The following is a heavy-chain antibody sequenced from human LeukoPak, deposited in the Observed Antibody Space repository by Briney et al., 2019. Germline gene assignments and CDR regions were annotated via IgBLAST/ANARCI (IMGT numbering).Heavy chain of an antibody. Sequence: GGSLRLSCAASGFTFSNYWMNWVRQAPGKGLVWVSRISNDGSTTTYADSVKGRFTISRDNAKNTLYLQMNSLRAEDTAVYYCTRELTTSPLFDYWGQGTLVTVSS. J-gene: IGHJ4*02. CDR1: GFTFSNYW. CDR2: ISNDGSTT. V-gene: IGHV3-74*01. D-gene: IGHD1-14*01. CDR3: TRELTTSPLFDY.